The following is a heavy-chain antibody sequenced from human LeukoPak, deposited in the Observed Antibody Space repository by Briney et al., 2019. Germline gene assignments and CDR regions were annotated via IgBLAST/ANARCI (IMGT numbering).Heavy chain of an antibody. CDR1: GGSISSSNW. Sequence: SGTLSLTCAVSGGSISSSNWWSWIRQPPGKGLEWIGEIYHSGSTNYNPSLKSRVTISVDRSKTQFSLKLSSVTAADTAVYYCARYRNSGSWTGYWFDTWGQGVLVTVSS. CDR2: IYHSGST. CDR3: ARYRNSGSWTGYWFDT. D-gene: IGHD1-26*01. V-gene: IGHV4-4*02. J-gene: IGHJ5*02.